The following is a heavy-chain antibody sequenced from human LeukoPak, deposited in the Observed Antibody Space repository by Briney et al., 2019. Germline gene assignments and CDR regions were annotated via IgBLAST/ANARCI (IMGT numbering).Heavy chain of an antibody. CDR2: INPGDSET. CDR3: ARQVGGGTAVFN. CDR1: GYSFTSHW. D-gene: IGHD1/OR15-1a*01. Sequence: GESPKISCKGSGYSFTSHWMGWVRQMPGKGLEWMGIINPGDSETRYNPSFQGQVIISADKSITTAYLQWSSLKASDTAMYYCARQVGGGTAVFNWGQGTLVTVSS. V-gene: IGHV5-51*01. J-gene: IGHJ4*02.